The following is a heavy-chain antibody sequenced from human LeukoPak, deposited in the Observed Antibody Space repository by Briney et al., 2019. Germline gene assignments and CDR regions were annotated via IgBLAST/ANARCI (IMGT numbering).Heavy chain of an antibody. CDR3: ARGDDFWSGSYFDY. CDR2: IYTSGST. CDR1: GFTINSHN. D-gene: IGHD3-3*01. J-gene: IGHJ4*02. V-gene: IGHV4-4*08. Sequence: PGGSLRLSCAASGFTINSHNMDWVRQAPGKGLVWIGRIYTSGSTNYNPSLKSRVTISVDTSKNQFSLELSSVTAADTAVYYCARGDDFWSGSYFDYWGQGTLVTVSS.